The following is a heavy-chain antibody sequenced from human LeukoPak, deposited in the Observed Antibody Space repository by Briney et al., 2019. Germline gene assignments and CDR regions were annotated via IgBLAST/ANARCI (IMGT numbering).Heavy chain of an antibody. CDR3: ARGEYYYDSSGLPPHGAFDI. Sequence: GSLRLSCAASGFTFSDYYMSWIRQAPGKGLEWVSYISSSGSTIYYADSVKGRFTISRDNAKNSLYLQMNSLRAEDTAVYYCARGEYYYDSSGLPPHGAFDIWGQGTMVTVSS. J-gene: IGHJ3*02. CDR1: GFTFSDYY. D-gene: IGHD3-22*01. CDR2: ISSSGSTI. V-gene: IGHV3-11*01.